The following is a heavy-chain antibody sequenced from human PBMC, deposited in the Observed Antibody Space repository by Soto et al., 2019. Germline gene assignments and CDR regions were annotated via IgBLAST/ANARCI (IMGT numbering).Heavy chain of an antibody. Sequence: ASVKVSCKASGYTFTSDGSSWVRQAPEQRIERIGWISAYKGNTNYAQKIQGRVTMTTDTSTSTAYMELRSLRSDDTAVYYCARDAFFSRSSSWYRVTLNDAFDIWGQGTMVTVSS. J-gene: IGHJ3*02. CDR3: ARDAFFSRSSSWYRVTLNDAFDI. V-gene: IGHV1-18*01. CDR1: GYTFTSDG. CDR2: ISAYKGNT. D-gene: IGHD6-13*01.